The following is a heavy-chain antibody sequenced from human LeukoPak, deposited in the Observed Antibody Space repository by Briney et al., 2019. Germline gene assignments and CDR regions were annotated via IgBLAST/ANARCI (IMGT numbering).Heavy chain of an antibody. CDR1: GFTFSAYW. CDR2: IKGDGSEK. V-gene: IGHV3-7*01. CDR3: ARGGFGYVYFDY. Sequence: GGSLRLSCAASGFTFSAYWMSLVRQAPGKGLEWVAHIKGDGSEKYSVDSVKGRFTISRDNAKSSLYLQMNSLRAEDTALYYCARGGFGYVYFDYWGQGSLVTVSS. D-gene: IGHD2-8*01. J-gene: IGHJ4*02.